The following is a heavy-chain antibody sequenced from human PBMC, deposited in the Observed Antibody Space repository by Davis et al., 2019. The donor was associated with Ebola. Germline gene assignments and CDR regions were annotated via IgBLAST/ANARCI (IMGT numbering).Heavy chain of an antibody. Sequence: PGGSLRLSCAASGFTFSSYWMSWVRQAPGKGLEWVSVIYSGGSTYYADSVKGRFTISRDNSKNTLYLQMNSLRAEDTAVYYCARGRFPNYGMDVWGQGTTVTVSS. CDR3: ARGRFPNYGMDV. V-gene: IGHV3-53*01. J-gene: IGHJ6*02. CDR2: IYSGGST. CDR1: GFTFSSYW.